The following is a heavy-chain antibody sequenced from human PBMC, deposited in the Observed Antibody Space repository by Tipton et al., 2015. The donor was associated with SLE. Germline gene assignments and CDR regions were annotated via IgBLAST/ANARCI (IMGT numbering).Heavy chain of an antibody. D-gene: IGHD2-15*01. CDR2: IYYSGST. CDR3: ARDRDLYWSGRSCYSSFFDR. J-gene: IGHJ2*01. Sequence: TLSLTCTVSGGSISSYYWSWIRQPPGKGLEWIGYIYYSGSTNYNPSLKSRVTISVDTSKNQFSLKLSSVTAADTAVYYCARDRDLYWSGRSCYSSFFDRWRGTPLVAVSA. CDR1: GGSISSYY. V-gene: IGHV4-59*01.